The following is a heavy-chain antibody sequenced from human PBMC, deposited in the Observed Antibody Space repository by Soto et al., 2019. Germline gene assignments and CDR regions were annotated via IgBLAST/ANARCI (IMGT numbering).Heavy chain of an antibody. CDR3: ARLYSSSPSEHYYYGMDV. V-gene: IGHV3-74*01. Sequence: GGSLRLSCAASGFTFSSYWMHWVRQAPRKGLVWVSRINSDGSSTSYADSVKGRFTISRDNAKNTLYLQMNSLRAEDTAVYYCARLYSSSPSEHYYYGMDVWGQGTTVTVSS. J-gene: IGHJ6*02. CDR2: INSDGSST. D-gene: IGHD6-6*01. CDR1: GFTFSSYW.